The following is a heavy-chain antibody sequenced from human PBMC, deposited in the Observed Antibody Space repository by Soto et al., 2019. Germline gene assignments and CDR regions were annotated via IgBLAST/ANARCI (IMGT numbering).Heavy chain of an antibody. D-gene: IGHD2-2*01. CDR3: AKEWAYCTFPSCYPFYYHYYSMDV. Sequence: GGSMRLSCAGSGVTFSSYAMSWGRQAPGKGLEWVSAISGSGGSTYYADSVKGRVTISRDNAKNTLYLQMNSLRDEDRAVYNYAKEWAYCTFPSCYPFYYHYYSMDVSCKAPTVTVS. J-gene: IGHJ6*03. V-gene: IGHV3-23*01. CDR1: GVTFSSYA. CDR2: ISGSGGST.